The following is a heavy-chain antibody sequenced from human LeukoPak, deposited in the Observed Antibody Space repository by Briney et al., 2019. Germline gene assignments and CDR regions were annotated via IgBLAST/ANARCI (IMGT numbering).Heavy chain of an antibody. V-gene: IGHV3-48*01. CDR2: ISSSSSTI. J-gene: IGHJ4*02. D-gene: IGHD2-2*01. CDR3: AIDPLGYCSSTTCGDDY. CDR1: GFTFSSYS. Sequence: GGSLRLSCAASGFTFSSYSMNWVRQAPGKGLEWVSYISSSSSTIYYADSVKGRFTISRDNAKNSLYLQMNSLRAEDTAVYYCAIDPLGYCSSTTCGDDYWGQGTLVTVSS.